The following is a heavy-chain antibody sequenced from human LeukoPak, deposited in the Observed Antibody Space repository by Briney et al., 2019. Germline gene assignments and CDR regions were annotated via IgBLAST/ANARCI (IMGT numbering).Heavy chain of an antibody. V-gene: IGHV4-31*03. CDR3: ARSRSPMIAWD. Sequence: SETLSLTCTVSGGSISSGGYYWSWIRQHPGKGLEWIGYIYYSGGTYYNPSLKSRVTISVDTSKNQFSPKLSSVTAADTAVYYCARSRSPMIAWDWGQGTLVTVSS. CDR1: GGSISSGGYY. J-gene: IGHJ4*02. D-gene: IGHD3-22*01. CDR2: IYYSGGT.